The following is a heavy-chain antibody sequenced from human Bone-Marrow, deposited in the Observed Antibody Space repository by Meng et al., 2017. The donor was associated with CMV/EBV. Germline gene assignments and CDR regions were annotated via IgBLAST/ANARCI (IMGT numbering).Heavy chain of an antibody. CDR2: IYYSGST. D-gene: IGHD1-26*01. J-gene: IGHJ4*02. CDR3: AGSGSHLDTFGY. V-gene: IGHV4-59*01. Sequence: GSLRLSCTVSGGSISSYYWSWIRQPPGKGLEWIGYIYYSGSTNYNPSLKSRVTISVDTSKNQFSLKLSSVTAADTAVYYCAGSGSHLDTFGYWGQGTLVTVSS. CDR1: GGSISSYY.